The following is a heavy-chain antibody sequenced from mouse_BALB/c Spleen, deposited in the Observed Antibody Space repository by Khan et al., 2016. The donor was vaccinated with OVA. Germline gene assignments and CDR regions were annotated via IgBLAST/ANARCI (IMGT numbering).Heavy chain of an antibody. CDR3: GRRSV. V-gene: IGHV3-2*02. Sequence: EVQLRESGPGLVNPSQSLSLTCTVTGYSITSDYAWNWIRQFPGNKLEWMGYITYSGSTSYNPSLKSRISISRDTSKNQFFLQLNSVTTEDTATYFCGRRSVWGAGTTVTVSS. CDR2: ITYSGST. CDR1: GYSITSDYA. J-gene: IGHJ1*01.